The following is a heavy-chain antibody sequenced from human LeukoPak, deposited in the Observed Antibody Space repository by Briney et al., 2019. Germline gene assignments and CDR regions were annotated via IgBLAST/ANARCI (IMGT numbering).Heavy chain of an antibody. V-gene: IGHV4-39*01. CDR3: ARVITLIAGNWFDP. CDR1: VGSLSRSTYS. CDR2: IFYSVST. J-gene: IGHJ5*02. Sequence: SETLSLTCILSVGSLSRSTYSWGWIRQPPGKGLQWSGNIFYSVSTHYTPSLESRFTMSVDTSKNQLILKLSSVAAADTDVYYCARVITLIAGNWFDPWGQGTLVTVSS. D-gene: IGHD3-22*01.